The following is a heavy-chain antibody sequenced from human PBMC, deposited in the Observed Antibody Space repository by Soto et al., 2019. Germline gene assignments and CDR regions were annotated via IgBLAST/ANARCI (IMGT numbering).Heavy chain of an antibody. CDR3: ARHSIQLWFDI. J-gene: IGHJ3*02. Sequence: PSETLSLTCTVSGGSISSSSYYWGWIRQPPGKGLEWIGSIYYSGSTYYNPSLKSRVTISVDTSKNQFSLKLSSVTAADTAVYYCARHSIQLWFDIWGQGTMVTVSS. D-gene: IGHD5-18*01. CDR1: GGSISSSSYY. CDR2: IYYSGST. V-gene: IGHV4-39*01.